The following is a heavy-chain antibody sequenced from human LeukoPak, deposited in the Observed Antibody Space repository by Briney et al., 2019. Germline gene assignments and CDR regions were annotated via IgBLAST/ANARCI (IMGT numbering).Heavy chain of an antibody. D-gene: IGHD1-26*01. CDR1: GFTFNNYA. CDR2: ITGGGDGT. CDR3: AKDRIYYTDFVLFDY. V-gene: IGHV3-23*01. J-gene: IGHJ4*02. Sequence: GGSLRLSCAASGFTFNNYAMTWVRQAPGKGLEWVSHITGGGDGTYYADSVKGRFTISRDNSKNTLYLQMNSLRAEDTAVYYCAKDRIYYTDFVLFDYWGQGTLVTVSS.